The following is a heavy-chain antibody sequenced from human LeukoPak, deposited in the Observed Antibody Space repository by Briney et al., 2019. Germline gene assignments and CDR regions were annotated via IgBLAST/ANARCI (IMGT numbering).Heavy chain of an antibody. CDR2: IGASGGDT. D-gene: IGHD3-22*01. V-gene: IGHV3-23*01. CDR3: ARRPRDTSGYYLGAFEA. J-gene: IGHJ3*01. Sequence: GGSLRLSSEVSGFIFSTYAMTWVRQAPGKGLEWVSAIGASGGDTYYSDSANGRFTISRDNSKSTLYLHMSSLRAEDTAVYFCARRPRDTSGYYLGAFEAWGQGTSVTVSS. CDR1: GFIFSTYA.